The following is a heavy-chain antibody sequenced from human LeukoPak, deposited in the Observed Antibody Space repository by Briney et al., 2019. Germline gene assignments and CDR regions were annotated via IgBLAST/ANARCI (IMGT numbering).Heavy chain of an antibody. J-gene: IGHJ4*02. CDR2: ISPNSGGT. V-gene: IGHV1-2*02. D-gene: IGHD3-3*01. CDR3: ARDKGETYYDFWSGQYYFDY. Sequence: ASVKVSCKASGYTFTGYYMHWVRQAPGQGLEWMGWISPNSGGTNYAQKFQGRVTMTRDTSISTAYMELSRLRSDDTAVYYCARDKGETYYDFWSGQYYFDYWGQGTLVTVSS. CDR1: GYTFTGYY.